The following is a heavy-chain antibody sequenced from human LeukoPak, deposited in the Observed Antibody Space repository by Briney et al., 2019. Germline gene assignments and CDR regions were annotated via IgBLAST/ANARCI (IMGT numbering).Heavy chain of an antibody. CDR3: AGDLYDILTGYRAPGY. J-gene: IGHJ4*02. CDR2: ISYDGSNK. Sequence: PGGSLRLSCAASGFTFSSHAMSWVRQAPGKGLEWVAVISYDGSNKYYADSVKGRFTISRDNSKNTLYLQMNSLRAEDTAVYYCAGDLYDILTGYRAPGYWGQGTLVTVSS. V-gene: IGHV3-30*03. D-gene: IGHD3-9*01. CDR1: GFTFSSHA.